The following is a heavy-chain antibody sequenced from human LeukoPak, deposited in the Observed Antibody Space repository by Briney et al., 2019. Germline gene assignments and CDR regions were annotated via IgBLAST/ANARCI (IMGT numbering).Heavy chain of an antibody. D-gene: IGHD5-24*01. J-gene: IGHJ4*02. CDR3: TRRCKDAYTLYCFDY. Sequence: PSETLSLTCTVSGGSINSYYWSWIRQPPGKGLEWIGHMYYSGGTNHNPSLKSRVTISVDTSKNQFSLKLSSVTAADTAVYYCTRRCKDAYTLYCFDYWGQGTLVTVSS. CDR1: GGSINSYY. CDR2: MYYSGGT. V-gene: IGHV4-59*01.